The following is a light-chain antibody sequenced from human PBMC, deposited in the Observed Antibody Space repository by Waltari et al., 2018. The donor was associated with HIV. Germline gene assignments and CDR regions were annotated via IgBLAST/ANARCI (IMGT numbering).Light chain of an antibody. Sequence: QSALTQAASVSGSPGQSITIACTGTSSDVSFYKYVSWYQLHPGKAPKLIIYEVNNRPSGVSSRCSGSKSGNTASLTISGLQTEDEADYYCSSYITSSTPVVFGGGTKLIVL. V-gene: IGLV2-14*01. J-gene: IGLJ2*01. CDR1: SSDVSFYKY. CDR3: SSYITSSTPVV. CDR2: EVN.